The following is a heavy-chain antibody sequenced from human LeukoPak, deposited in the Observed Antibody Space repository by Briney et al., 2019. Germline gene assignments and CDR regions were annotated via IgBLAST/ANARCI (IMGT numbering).Heavy chain of an antibody. V-gene: IGHV4-59*08. J-gene: IGHJ3*02. Sequence: SETLSLTCTVSGCSISSYYWIWIRQPPGKGLEWWGYIYNSGSTNSKPSLRSRVTISVDTSKNHYSLMLSSATAADTAVYYCGRREGYDSTSWAAFDIGSQEKMLTVSS. CDR1: GCSISSYY. CDR3: GRREGYDSTSWAAFDI. CDR2: IYNSGST. D-gene: IGHD3-22*01.